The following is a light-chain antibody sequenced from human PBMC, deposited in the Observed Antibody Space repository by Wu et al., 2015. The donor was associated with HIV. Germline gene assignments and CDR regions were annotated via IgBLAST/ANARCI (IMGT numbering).Light chain of an antibody. CDR1: ESMSSTY. CDR2: GAS. V-gene: IGKV3-20*01. Sequence: DIVLTQSPGTLSLSPGERATLSCRASESMSSTYLAWYQQKPGQAPRLLIYGASSRATGIPDRFSGSGSGTDFTLTISRLQPEDVATYYCQKYNTAPWTFG. J-gene: IGKJ1*01. CDR3: QKYNTAPWT.